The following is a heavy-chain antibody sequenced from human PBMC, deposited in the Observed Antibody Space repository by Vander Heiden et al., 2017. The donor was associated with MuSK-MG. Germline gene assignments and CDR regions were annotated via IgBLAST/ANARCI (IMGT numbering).Heavy chain of an antibody. V-gene: IGHV1-3*01. CDR3: ARDTPYYDILTGYYYYCRDV. CDR2: INAGNGNT. J-gene: IGHJ6*02. Sequence: QVQLVQSGAEVKKPGASVKVSCKASGYTFNSYAMHWVRQAPGQRLEWMGSINAGNGNTKYSQKFQGRVTITRDTSASTAYMELSSLRSEDTGVYYCARDTPYYDILTGYYYYCRDVWGQGTTVTVSS. CDR1: GYTFNSYA. D-gene: IGHD3-9*01.